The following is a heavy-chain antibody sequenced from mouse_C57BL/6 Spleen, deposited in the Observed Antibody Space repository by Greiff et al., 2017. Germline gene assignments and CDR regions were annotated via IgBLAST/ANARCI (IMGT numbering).Heavy chain of an antibody. V-gene: IGHV1-61*01. CDR1: GYTFTSYW. Sequence: QVQLQQPGAELVRPGSSVKLSCKASGYTFTSYWMDWVKQRPGQGLEWIGNIYPSDSETHYNQKFKDEATLTVDKSSSTAYMQLSSLTSEDSAVYYCASPTTVVPFAYWGQGTLVTVSA. CDR3: ASPTTVVPFAY. D-gene: IGHD1-1*01. J-gene: IGHJ3*01. CDR2: IYPSDSET.